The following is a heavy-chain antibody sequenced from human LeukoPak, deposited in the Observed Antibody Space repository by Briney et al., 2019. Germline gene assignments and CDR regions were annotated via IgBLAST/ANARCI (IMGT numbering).Heavy chain of an antibody. CDR1: GFRFSSYE. J-gene: IGHJ4*02. CDR3: VRGDRYFFDY. CDR2: ICNTGRTI. D-gene: IGHD1-14*01. V-gene: IGHV3-48*03. Sequence: PGGSLRLSCAASGFRFSSYEMNWVRQAPGRGLEWVSYICNTGRTIYYVDSVKGRFTVSRDNAKNSLYLQMNSLRAEDTAIYYCVRGDRYFFDYWGQGTLVTVSS.